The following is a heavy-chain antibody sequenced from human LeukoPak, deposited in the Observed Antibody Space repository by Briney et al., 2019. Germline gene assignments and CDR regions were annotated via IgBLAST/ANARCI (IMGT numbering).Heavy chain of an antibody. CDR3: ARDIGSSSWGYYYYGMDV. V-gene: IGHV4-4*02. Sequence: SGTLSLTCAVSGGSISSSNWWSWVRQPPGKGLEWIGEIYHSRSTNYNPSLKSRVTISVDKSKNQFSLKLSSVTAADTAVYYCARDIGSSSWGYYYYGMDVWGQGTTVTVSS. J-gene: IGHJ6*02. CDR2: IYHSRST. CDR1: GGSISSSNW. D-gene: IGHD6-13*01.